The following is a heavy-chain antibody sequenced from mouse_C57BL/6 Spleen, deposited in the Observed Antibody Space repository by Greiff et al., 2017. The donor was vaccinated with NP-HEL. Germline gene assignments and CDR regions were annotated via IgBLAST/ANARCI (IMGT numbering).Heavy chain of an antibody. V-gene: IGHV5-6*02. J-gene: IGHJ2*01. CDR2: ISSGGSYT. CDR1: GFTFSSYG. D-gene: IGHD1-1*01. Sequence: DVKLVESGGDLVKPGGSLKLSCAASGFTFSSYGMSWVRQTPDKRLEWVATISSGGSYTYYPDSVKGRFTISRDNAKNTLYLQMSSLKSEDTAMYYCARYYGSSYGYYFDYWGQGTTLTVSS. CDR3: ARYYGSSYGYYFDY.